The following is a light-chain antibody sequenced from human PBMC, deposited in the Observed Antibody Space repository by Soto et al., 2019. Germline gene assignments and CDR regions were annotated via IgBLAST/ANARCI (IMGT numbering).Light chain of an antibody. CDR2: AAS. CDR3: QQANSFPYT. Sequence: DIQMTQSPSSVSVSVGDRVTLTCRASQGISSWLAWYQQKPGKAPKLLIYAASSLQIGVPSRFSGSGSGTDFTLTIRSLQHEDFSTYHCQQANSFPYTFGQGTKLEIK. V-gene: IGKV1-12*01. CDR1: QGISSW. J-gene: IGKJ2*01.